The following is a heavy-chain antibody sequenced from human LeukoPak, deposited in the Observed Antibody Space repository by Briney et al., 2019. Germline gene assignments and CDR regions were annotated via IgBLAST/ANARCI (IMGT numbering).Heavy chain of an antibody. J-gene: IGHJ4*02. CDR2: IHNSGTT. V-gene: IGHV4-34*01. CDR3: ARRYYYNLGSFPFDF. Sequence: SETLSLTCAVSGGPFSGYFWSWIRQSSGKGLEWIGEIHNSGTTNYNPSLNSRVTISEDTSKKQFYLNLSSVTAADTAVYYCARRYYYNLGSFPFDFWGQGTLVTVSS. CDR1: GGPFSGYF. D-gene: IGHD3-10*01.